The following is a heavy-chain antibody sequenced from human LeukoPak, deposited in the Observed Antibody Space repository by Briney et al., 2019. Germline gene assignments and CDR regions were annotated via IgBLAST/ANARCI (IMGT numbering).Heavy chain of an antibody. J-gene: IGHJ4*02. V-gene: IGHV4-59*08. CDR3: ARREYGSGID. Sequence: KASETLSLTCTVSGGSISSYYWSWIRQPPGKGLEWIGYIYYSGSTNYNPSPKSRVTISVDTSKNQFSLRLSSVTAADTAVYYCARREYGSGIDWGQGTLVIVSS. CDR1: GGSISSYY. D-gene: IGHD3-10*01. CDR2: IYYSGST.